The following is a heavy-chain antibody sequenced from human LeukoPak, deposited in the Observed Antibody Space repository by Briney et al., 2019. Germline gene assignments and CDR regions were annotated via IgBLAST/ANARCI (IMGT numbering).Heavy chain of an antibody. J-gene: IGHJ4*02. D-gene: IGHD4-17*01. V-gene: IGHV4-39*01. CDR3: ARRGDYLNYFDY. CDR2: IYYSGST. Sequence: SETLSLTCTVSGGSISSSSYYWGWIRQPPGKGVEWIGSIYYSGSTYYNPSLKSRVTISVDTSKNQFSLKLSSVTAADTAVYYCARRGDYLNYFDYWGQGTLVTVSS. CDR1: GGSISSSSYY.